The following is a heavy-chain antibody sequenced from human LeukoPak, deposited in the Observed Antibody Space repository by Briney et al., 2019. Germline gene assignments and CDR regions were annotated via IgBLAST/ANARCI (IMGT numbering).Heavy chain of an antibody. CDR3: AKDKEQWLVPFDY. D-gene: IGHD6-19*01. CDR1: EFTFSSYT. Sequence: GGSLRLSCAASEFTFSSYTMNWVRQAPGKGLEGVSAISGSGGSTYYADSVKGRFTISRDNSKNTLYLQMNSLRAEDTAVYYCAKDKEQWLVPFDYWGQGTLVTVSS. CDR2: ISGSGGST. V-gene: IGHV3-23*01. J-gene: IGHJ4*02.